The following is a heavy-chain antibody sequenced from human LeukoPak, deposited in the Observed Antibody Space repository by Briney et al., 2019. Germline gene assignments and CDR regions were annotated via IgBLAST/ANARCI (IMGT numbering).Heavy chain of an antibody. Sequence: ASVKVSCKASGGTFSSCAISWVRQAPGQGLEWMGGIIPIFGTANYAQKFQGRVTITTDESTSTAYMELSSLRSEDTAVYYCARVLGYSYGPYYYYYYMDVWGKGTTVTVSS. D-gene: IGHD5-18*01. V-gene: IGHV1-69*05. CDR2: IIPIFGTA. J-gene: IGHJ6*03. CDR1: GGTFSSCA. CDR3: ARVLGYSYGPYYYYYYMDV.